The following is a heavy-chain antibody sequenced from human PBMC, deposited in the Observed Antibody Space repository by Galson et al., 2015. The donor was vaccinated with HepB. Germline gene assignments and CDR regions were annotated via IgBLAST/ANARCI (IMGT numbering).Heavy chain of an antibody. CDR1: GDSVSSTYAV. Sequence: CAISGDSVSSTYAVWNWIRQSPSRGLEWLGRPYYRSKWIYDYAESVKSRITITPDTSKNLVSLQLHSVTPADAAVYYCAYGVDGWGQGTTVTVSS. V-gene: IGHV6-1*01. CDR2: PYYRSKWIY. CDR3: AYGVDG. J-gene: IGHJ6*02.